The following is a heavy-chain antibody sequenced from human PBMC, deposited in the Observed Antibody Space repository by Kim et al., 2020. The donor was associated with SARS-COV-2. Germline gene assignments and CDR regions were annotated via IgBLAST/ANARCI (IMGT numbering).Heavy chain of an antibody. Sequence: SETLSLTCAVYGGSFSGYYWTWIRQPPGKGLEWIGEINHSGSTNYNPSLKSRVTISVDTSKNQFSLKLSSVTAADTAVYYCARPPVVRAYWYFDLWGRGTLVTVSS. CDR3: ARPPVVRAYWYFDL. J-gene: IGHJ2*01. D-gene: IGHD2-15*01. CDR2: INHSGST. V-gene: IGHV4-34*01. CDR1: GGSFSGYY.